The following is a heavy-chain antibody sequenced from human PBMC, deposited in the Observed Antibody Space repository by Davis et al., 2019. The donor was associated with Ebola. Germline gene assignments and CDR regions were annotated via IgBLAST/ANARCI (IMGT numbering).Heavy chain of an antibody. CDR1: GFTFSGYW. CDR3: ARVDTTKTYYYGMDV. Sequence: GESLKISCEVSGFTFSGYWMSWVRQAPGKGLEWVANINQDGGEKQYVDSVKGRFTISRDNAKNSLSLQMSSLRADDTAMYYCARVDTTKTYYYGMDVWGQGTTVTVSS. D-gene: IGHD1-1*01. CDR2: INQDGGEK. J-gene: IGHJ6*02. V-gene: IGHV3-7*03.